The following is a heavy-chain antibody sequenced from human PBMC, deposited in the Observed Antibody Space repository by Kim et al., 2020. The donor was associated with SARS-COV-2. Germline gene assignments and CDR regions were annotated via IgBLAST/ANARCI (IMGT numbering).Heavy chain of an antibody. D-gene: IGHD5-18*01. CDR1: GFTFSSYS. V-gene: IGHV3-21*01. J-gene: IGHJ4*02. Sequence: GGSLRLSCAASGFTFSSYSMNWVRQAPGKGLEWVSSISSSSSYIYYADSVKGRFTISRDNAKNSLYLQMNSLRAEDTAVYYCAITEYSYGKVDYWGQGTLVTVSS. CDR2: ISSSSSYI. CDR3: AITEYSYGKVDY.